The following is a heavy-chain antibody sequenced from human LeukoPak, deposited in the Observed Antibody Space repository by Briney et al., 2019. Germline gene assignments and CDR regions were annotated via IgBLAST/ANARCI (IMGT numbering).Heavy chain of an antibody. CDR1: GYTFTGYY. Sequence: ASVKVSCKASGYTFTGYYMHWVRQAPGQGLEWMGWINPNSGGTNYAQKFQGRVTMTRDTSISTAYMELSRLRSDDTAVYYCERDRTRFGWLQLSYYYYIVVWGKRTTVTVSS. V-gene: IGHV1-2*02. CDR2: INPNSGGT. J-gene: IGHJ6*03. D-gene: IGHD5-18*01. CDR3: ERDRTRFGWLQLSYYYYIVV.